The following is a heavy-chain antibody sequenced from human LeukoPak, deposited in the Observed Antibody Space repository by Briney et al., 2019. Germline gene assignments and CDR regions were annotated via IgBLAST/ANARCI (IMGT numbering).Heavy chain of an antibody. V-gene: IGHV1-18*01. CDR1: GYSFARYG. D-gene: IGHD3-22*01. J-gene: IGHJ3*02. CDR2: IGAFNGNT. Sequence: ASVTVSCKASGYSFARYGVSWVRQAPGQGLEWLGWIGAFNGNTNYAQNLQGRVTMTADTSTTTAYMELRNLSSDDTAVYYCARDFLSYDGSENHFEDTFDIWGQGTMVIVSS. CDR3: ARDFLSYDGSENHFEDTFDI.